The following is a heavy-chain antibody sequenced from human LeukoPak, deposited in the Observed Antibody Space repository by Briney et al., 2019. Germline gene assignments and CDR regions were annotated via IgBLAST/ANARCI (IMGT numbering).Heavy chain of an antibody. D-gene: IGHD6-13*01. V-gene: IGHV3-43D*03. CDR1: GFTFDDYA. CDR2: ISWDGGST. CDR3: AKALRGGSSWYGYYYYMDV. J-gene: IGHJ6*03. Sequence: GGSLRLSCAASGFTFDDYAMHWVRQAPGKGLEWVSLISWDGGSTYYADSVKGRFTISRDNSKNSLYLQMNSLRAEDTALYYCAKALRGGSSWYGYYYYMDVWGKGTTVTVSS.